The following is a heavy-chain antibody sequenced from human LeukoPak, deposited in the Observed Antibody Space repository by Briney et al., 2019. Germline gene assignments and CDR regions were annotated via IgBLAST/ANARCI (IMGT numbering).Heavy chain of an antibody. V-gene: IGHV1-2*02. J-gene: IGHJ4*02. D-gene: IGHD5-24*01. CDR1: GYTFTAYA. Sequence: GASVTVSCTSSGYTFTAYAMHWVRQAPGPGLEWMGWITPSGGANYAQKFQGRVTMTRDTSISTAYMDLSRLTSDDTAVYYCARDRYGDGFAHFDYWGQGTLVTVSS. CDR2: ITPSGGA. CDR3: ARDRYGDGFAHFDY.